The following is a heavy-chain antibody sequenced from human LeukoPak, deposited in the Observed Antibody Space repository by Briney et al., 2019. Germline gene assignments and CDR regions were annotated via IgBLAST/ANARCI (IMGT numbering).Heavy chain of an antibody. Sequence: ASVKVSCKASGYTFTGYYMHWMRQAPGQGLEWMGWINPNSGGTNYAQKFQGRVTMTRDTSISTAYMELSRLRSDDTAVYYCARVGYCSSTSCYTYYYYGMDVWGQGTTVTVSS. CDR3: ARVGYCSSTSCYTYYYYGMDV. CDR1: GYTFTGYY. J-gene: IGHJ6*02. CDR2: INPNSGGT. V-gene: IGHV1-2*02. D-gene: IGHD2-2*02.